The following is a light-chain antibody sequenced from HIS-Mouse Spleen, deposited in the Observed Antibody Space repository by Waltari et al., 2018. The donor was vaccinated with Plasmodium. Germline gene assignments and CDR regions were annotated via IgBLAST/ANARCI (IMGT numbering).Light chain of an antibody. CDR3: SSYAGSNNLV. V-gene: IGLV2-8*01. CDR2: KVN. CDR1: SRDVGSYAY. Sequence: QSALIQPPSVSGSPGQSVTISCTGTSRDVGSYAYVPWYQQHPGTVPKPMIYKVNTRPSGVPDRFSGSKSGNTASLTVSGLQAEDEADYYCSSYAGSNNLVFGGGTKLTVL. J-gene: IGLJ2*01.